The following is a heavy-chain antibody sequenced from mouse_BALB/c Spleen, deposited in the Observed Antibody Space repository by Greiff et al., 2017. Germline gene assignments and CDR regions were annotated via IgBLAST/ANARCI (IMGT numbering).Heavy chain of an antibody. CDR3: ASGGNPFAY. D-gene: IGHD2-1*01. CDR2: IDPANGNT. J-gene: IGHJ3*01. Sequence: EVKLVESGAELVKPGASVKLSCTASGFTIKDTYMHWVKQRPEKGLEWIGRIDPANGNTKYDPKFQGKATITADTSSNTAYRQLSSLTSEDTAVYYCASGGNPFAYWGQGTLVTVSA. V-gene: IGHV14-3*02. CDR1: GFTIKDTY.